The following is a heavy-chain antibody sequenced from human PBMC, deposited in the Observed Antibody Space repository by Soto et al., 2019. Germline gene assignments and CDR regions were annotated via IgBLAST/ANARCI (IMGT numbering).Heavy chain of an antibody. CDR2: IYSGGST. CDR1: GFTVSSNY. Sequence: EVQLVESGGGLIQPGGSLRLSCAASGFTVSSNYMSWVRQAPGKGLEWVSVIYSGGSTYYADSVKGRFTISRDNSKNTLYLQMNSLRAEDTAVYYCARERGNYYYYGMDGWGQGTTVTVSS. V-gene: IGHV3-53*01. CDR3: ARERGNYYYYGMDG. D-gene: IGHD3-10*01. J-gene: IGHJ6*02.